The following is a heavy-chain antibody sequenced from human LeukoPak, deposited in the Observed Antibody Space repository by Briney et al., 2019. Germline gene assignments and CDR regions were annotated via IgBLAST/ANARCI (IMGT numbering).Heavy chain of an antibody. J-gene: IGHJ6*03. CDR3: ARGFSPITIFVQYYMDA. D-gene: IGHD3-3*01. CDR2: MNPNSGNT. V-gene: IGHV1-8*01. Sequence: GASVKVSCKASGYTFTSYDINWVRQATGQGLEWMGWMNPNSGNTGYAQKFQGRVTMTRNTSISTAYMELSSLRSEDTAVYYCARGFSPITIFVQYYMDAWGKGTTVTVSS. CDR1: GYTFTSYD.